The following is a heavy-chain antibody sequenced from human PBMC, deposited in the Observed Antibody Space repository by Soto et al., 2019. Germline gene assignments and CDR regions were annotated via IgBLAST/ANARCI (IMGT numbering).Heavy chain of an antibody. V-gene: IGHV3-23*01. J-gene: IGHJ3*02. CDR2: RSGGGVNT. CDR1: GFTFSNYA. CDR3: XXXXXXXXXXXXXAFYI. Sequence: EVQLLESGGGLVQPGGSLRLSCAASGFTFSNYAMNWVRQDPGKGLYWVSARSGGGVNTYYADSVKGRCTVSRDNXXXXXXXXXXXXXXXXXXXXXXXXXXXXXXXXXXXAFYIWGQGTLVTVSS.